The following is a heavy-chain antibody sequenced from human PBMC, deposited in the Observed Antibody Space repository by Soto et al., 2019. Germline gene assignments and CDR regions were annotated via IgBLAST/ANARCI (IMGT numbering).Heavy chain of an antibody. D-gene: IGHD3-3*01. V-gene: IGHV3-23*01. J-gene: IGHJ4*02. Sequence: GGSLRLSCAASGFTFSSYAMSWVRQAPGKGLEWVSAISGSGGSTYYADSVKGRFTISRDNSKNTLYLQMNSLRAEDTAVYYCAKDSRKITIFGVVKQLSFDYWGQGTLVTVSS. CDR2: ISGSGGST. CDR3: AKDSRKITIFGVVKQLSFDY. CDR1: GFTFSSYA.